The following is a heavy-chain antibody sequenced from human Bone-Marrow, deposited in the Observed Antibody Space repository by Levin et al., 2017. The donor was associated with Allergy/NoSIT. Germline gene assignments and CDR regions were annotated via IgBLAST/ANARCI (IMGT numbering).Heavy chain of an antibody. V-gene: IGHV3-72*01. CDR3: ARDRRGSYDY. D-gene: IGHD3-16*01. CDR1: GFTFSDHY. J-gene: IGHJ4*02. CDR2: IKNKADSSTT. Sequence: LSLTCAASGFTFSDHYMDWVRQAPGKGLEWVGRIKNKADSSTTHYGASVRGRFTIPRDDSQNSLYLQMNSLKTEDTAVYYCARDRRGSYDYWGQGTLVTVSS.